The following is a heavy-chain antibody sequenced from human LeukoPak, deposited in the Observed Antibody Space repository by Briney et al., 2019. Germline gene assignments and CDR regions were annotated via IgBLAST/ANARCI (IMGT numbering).Heavy chain of an antibody. V-gene: IGHV4-4*02. CDR1: GGSVSSGNW. CDR3: GRNGAYCIDY. D-gene: IGHD2-8*01. J-gene: IGHJ4*02. Sequence: SETLSLTCVVSGGSVSSGNWWSWVRQSPEKGLEWIGEIYRDGNTNYNPPLKSRATISVDTSNNQFSLKLTSVTAADTAMYYCGRNGAYCIDYWGQGTLVTVSS. CDR2: IYRDGNT.